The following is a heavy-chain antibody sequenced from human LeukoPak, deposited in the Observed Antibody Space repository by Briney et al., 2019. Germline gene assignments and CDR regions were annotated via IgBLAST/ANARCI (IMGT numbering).Heavy chain of an antibody. CDR2: INGDGGSI. J-gene: IGHJ4*02. CDR1: GFTFSSYW. V-gene: IGHV3-74*01. CDR3: AKSTRDYGSCFDY. D-gene: IGHD4-17*01. Sequence: GGSLRLSCAASGFTFSSYWMHWVRQAPGKGLVWVSRINGDGGSINYADSVKGRFTISRDNAKNTLYLQMNSLRAEDTAVYYCAKSTRDYGSCFDYWGQGTLVTVSS.